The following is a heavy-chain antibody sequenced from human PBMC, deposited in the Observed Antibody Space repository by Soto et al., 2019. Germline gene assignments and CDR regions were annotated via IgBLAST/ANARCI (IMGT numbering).Heavy chain of an antibody. D-gene: IGHD4-17*01. Sequence: TLSLSCAVSGGSISSGGYAGAWIRQPPGKGLEWVGYIYQSGSTYYNPSLKSRGTIAADRSKNQFSLNLASATAADTAVYSCVRDYAGGDAYSDY. CDR3: VRDYAGGDAYSDY. V-gene: IGHV4-30-2*01. CDR1: GGSISSGGYA. CDR2: IYQSGST. J-gene: IGHJ4*01.